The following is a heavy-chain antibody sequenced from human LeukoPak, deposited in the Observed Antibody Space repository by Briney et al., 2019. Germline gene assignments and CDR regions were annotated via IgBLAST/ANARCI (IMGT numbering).Heavy chain of an antibody. V-gene: IGHV3-23*01. J-gene: IGHJ3*02. CDR2: ISGSGGST. Sequence: GGSLRLSCAASGFTFSSYAMSWVRQAPGKGLEWVSAISGSGGSTYYADSVKGRFTISRDNSKNTLYLQMNSLRAEDTAVYYCARGQSAGGQPDAFDIWGQGTMVTVSS. D-gene: IGHD3-16*01. CDR1: GFTFSSYA. CDR3: ARGQSAGGQPDAFDI.